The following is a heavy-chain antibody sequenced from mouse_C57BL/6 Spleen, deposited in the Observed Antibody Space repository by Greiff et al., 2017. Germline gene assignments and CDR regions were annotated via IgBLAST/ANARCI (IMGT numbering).Heavy chain of an antibody. J-gene: IGHJ2*01. D-gene: IGHD2-4*01. V-gene: IGHV14-3*01. CDR2: IDPANGNT. CDR1: GFNIKNTY. Sequence: EVQLQESVAELVRPGASVKLSCTASGFNIKNTYMPWVKQRPEQGLEWIGRIDPANGNTKYAPKFQGKATITADTSSNTAYLQLSSLTSEDTAIYYCALIYYDYDGGDYWGQGTTLTVSS. CDR3: ALIYYDYDGGDY.